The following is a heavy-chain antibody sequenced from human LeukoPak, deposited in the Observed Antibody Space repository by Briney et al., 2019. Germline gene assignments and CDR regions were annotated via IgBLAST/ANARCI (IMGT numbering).Heavy chain of an antibody. D-gene: IGHD4-17*01. CDR2: TWYDGSNK. CDR3: ARDRDYAFDY. J-gene: IGHJ4*02. Sequence: PGGSLRLSCAASGFTFSSYGMHWVRQAPGKGLEWVAATWYDGSNKYYADSVKGRFTISRDNTKNSLYLQMNSLRDEDTALYYCARDRDYAFDYWGQGTLVTVPS. CDR1: GFTFSSYG. V-gene: IGHV3-33*01.